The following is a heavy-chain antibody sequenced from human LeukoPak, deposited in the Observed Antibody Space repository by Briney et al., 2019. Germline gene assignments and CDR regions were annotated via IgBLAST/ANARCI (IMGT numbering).Heavy chain of an antibody. CDR3: ANIMPGYYNGY. CDR1: GYTFTGYY. J-gene: IGHJ4*02. V-gene: IGHV1-2*02. D-gene: IGHD3-9*01. Sequence: ASVKVSCKASGYTFTGYYIHWVRQAPGQGLEWMGWINPDSGGTYYAQKFQGRVTMTRDTSISTAYMELSRLRSDDTAVYYCANIMPGYYNGYRGQGTLVTVSS. CDR2: INPDSGGT.